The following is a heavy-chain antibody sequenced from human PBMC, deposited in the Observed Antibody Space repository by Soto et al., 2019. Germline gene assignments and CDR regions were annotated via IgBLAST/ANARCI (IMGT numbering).Heavy chain of an antibody. J-gene: IGHJ6*02. CDR2: INPSGGST. CDR3: ASADIVVVPAAITYYYYGMDV. V-gene: IGHV1-46*01. D-gene: IGHD2-2*01. CDR1: GYTFTSYY. Sequence: GASVKVSCKASGYTFTSYYMHWVRQAPGQGLEWMGIINPSGGSTSYAQKFQGRVTMTRDTSTSTAYMELSRLRSDDTAVYYCASADIVVVPAAITYYYYGMDVWGQGTTVTVSS.